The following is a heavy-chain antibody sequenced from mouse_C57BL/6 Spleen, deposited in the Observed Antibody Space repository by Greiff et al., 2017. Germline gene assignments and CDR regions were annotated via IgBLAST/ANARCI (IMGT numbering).Heavy chain of an antibody. J-gene: IGHJ1*03. CDR3: VSAMEDWYFDV. Sequence: DVHLVESGEGLVKPGGSLKLSCAASGFTFSSSAMSWVRQTPEKRLEWVAYISSGGDYIYYADTVKGRFTISRDNARNTLYLQMSSLKSEDTAMYYSVSAMEDWYFDVWGTGTTVTVSS. V-gene: IGHV5S21*01. CDR2: ISSGGDYI. D-gene: IGHD2-1*01. CDR1: GFTFSSSA.